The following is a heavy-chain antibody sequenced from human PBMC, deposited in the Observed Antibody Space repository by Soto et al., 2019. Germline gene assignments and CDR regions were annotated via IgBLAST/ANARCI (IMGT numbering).Heavy chain of an antibody. Sequence: SETLSLTCAVYGGSFSGYYWSWSPPPPGEGLGWIGEINHSGSTNYNPSLKSRVTISVDTSKNQFSLKLSSVTAADTAVYYCARRACSSTSCYMDYYYYYGMDVWGQGTTVTVSS. D-gene: IGHD2-2*02. CDR1: GGSFSGYY. CDR2: INHSGST. J-gene: IGHJ6*02. CDR3: ARRACSSTSCYMDYYYYYGMDV. V-gene: IGHV4-34*01.